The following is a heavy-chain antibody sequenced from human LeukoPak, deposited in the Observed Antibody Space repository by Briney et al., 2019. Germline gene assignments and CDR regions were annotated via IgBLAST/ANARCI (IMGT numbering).Heavy chain of an antibody. CDR2: IYAGDSES. J-gene: IGHJ4*02. CDR1: GYNFPSYW. Sequence: GESQKISCKGSGYNFPSYWIGWVRQMPGKGLEWMGIIYAGDSESRYSPSFQGQVTISVDKSISTAYLQWSSLKASDTAMYFCARQWGGSGQDCDYWGQGTLVTVSS. V-gene: IGHV5-51*01. CDR3: ARQWGGSGQDCDY. D-gene: IGHD6-19*01.